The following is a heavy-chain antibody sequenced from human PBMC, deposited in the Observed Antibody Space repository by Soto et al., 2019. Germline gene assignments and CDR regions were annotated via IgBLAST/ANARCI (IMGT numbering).Heavy chain of an antibody. CDR2: VYHSGRT. D-gene: IGHD1-1*01. CDR1: GGSISTSNW. CDR3: PRTSTSGTRFDY. Sequence: QVQLQVSGPGLAKPSGTLSLTCAVSGGSISTSNWWSWVRQPPGKGLEWIGAVYHSGRTNYNPSSKSRVAMSVDKSKNQFSLQLNSVTPADTALSSCPRTSTSGTRFDYWGQGSLVTVSS. V-gene: IGHV4-4*02. J-gene: IGHJ4*02.